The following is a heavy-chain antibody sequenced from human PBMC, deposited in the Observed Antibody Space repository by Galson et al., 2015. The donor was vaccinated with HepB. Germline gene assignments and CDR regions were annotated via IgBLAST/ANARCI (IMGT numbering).Heavy chain of an antibody. V-gene: IGHV1-69*04. CDR2: IIPILGIA. CDR1: GGTFNSYA. J-gene: IGHJ5*02. Sequence: SVKVSCKASGGTFNSYAISWVRQAPGQGLEWMGRIIPILGIANYAQKFQVRVTITAAKSTSTAYMELSSLRSEDTAVYYCARTTEGWFDPWGQGTLVTVSS. CDR3: ARTTEGWFDP. D-gene: IGHD4-17*01.